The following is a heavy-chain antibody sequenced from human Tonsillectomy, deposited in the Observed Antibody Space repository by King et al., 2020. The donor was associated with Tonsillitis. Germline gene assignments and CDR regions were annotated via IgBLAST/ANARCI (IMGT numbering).Heavy chain of an antibody. Sequence: VQLVESGGGVVQPGRSLRLSCAASGFTFSSYAMHWVRQAPGKGLEWVAVISYDGSNKYYADSVKGRFTISRDNSKNTLYLQMNSLRAEDTAVYYCARFEGGIAAAGSWYYFDYWGQGTLVTVSS. D-gene: IGHD6-13*01. V-gene: IGHV3-30-3*01. J-gene: IGHJ4*02. CDR1: GFTFSSYA. CDR3: ARFEGGIAAAGSWYYFDY. CDR2: ISYDGSNK.